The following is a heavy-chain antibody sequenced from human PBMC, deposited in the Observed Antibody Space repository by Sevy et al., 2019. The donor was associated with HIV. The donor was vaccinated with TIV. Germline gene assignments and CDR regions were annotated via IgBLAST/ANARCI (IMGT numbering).Heavy chain of an antibody. J-gene: IGHJ4*02. CDR3: ARSYYDSSGPTGY. CDR2: IRVYNGNT. CDR1: GYTFSNYG. D-gene: IGHD3-22*01. Sequence: ASVKVSCKTSGYTFSNYGITWVRQAPGQGLEWMGWIRVYNGNTDYAQKYQGRVTMTTDTSTSKAYMDLRSLRSDDTAVYYCARSYYDSSGPTGYWGQGTLVTVSS. V-gene: IGHV1-18*01.